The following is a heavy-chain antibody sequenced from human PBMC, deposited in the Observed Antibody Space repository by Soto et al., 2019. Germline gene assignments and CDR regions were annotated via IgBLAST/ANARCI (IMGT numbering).Heavy chain of an antibody. D-gene: IGHD6-13*01. V-gene: IGHV3-30*18. CDR3: AKDVGQQLVLNDSMDA. J-gene: IGHJ6*03. Sequence: QVQLVESGGGVIQPGTSLSLSCGASGFTFRSFAMYWVRQAPGKGLEWVAVVSYAGNHKYYADSVKGRFTVSRDNAKNRLYRKMNSLIGEDTAGYYCAKDVGQQLVLNDSMDAWGKGTTVTVSS. CDR2: VSYAGNHK. CDR1: GFTFRSFA.